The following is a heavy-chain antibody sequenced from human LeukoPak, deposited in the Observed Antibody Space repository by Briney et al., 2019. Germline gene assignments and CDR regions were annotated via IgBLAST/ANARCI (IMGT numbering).Heavy chain of an antibody. CDR1: GFTITDYL. D-gene: IGHD3-16*01. Sequence: PGGSLRLSSAASGFTITDYLMTWVRQAPGRGLEWVANIKPDGVETSYVDSVKGRFTISRDNANNSVFLQMNSLRVEDTATYYCVRDGGTDWYDPWGQGTLVSVSS. CDR3: VRDGGTDWYDP. J-gene: IGHJ5*02. V-gene: IGHV3-7*03. CDR2: IKPDGVET.